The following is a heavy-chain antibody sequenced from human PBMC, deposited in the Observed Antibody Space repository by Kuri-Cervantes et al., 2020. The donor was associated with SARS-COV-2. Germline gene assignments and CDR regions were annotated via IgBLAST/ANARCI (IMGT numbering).Heavy chain of an antibody. J-gene: IGHJ1*01. Sequence: SETLSLTCTVSGVSVTTFGSYWTWIRQPPGKGLEWVGYIYYNGSTYYNPSLRSRVTISVDTSKKQFSLKMYSVTAADTAVYYCAGGSMRGAASQYFQHWGQGTLVTVSS. D-gene: IGHD3-10*01. CDR3: AGGSMRGAASQYFQH. CDR1: GVSVTTFGSY. CDR2: IYYNGST. V-gene: IGHV4-31*02.